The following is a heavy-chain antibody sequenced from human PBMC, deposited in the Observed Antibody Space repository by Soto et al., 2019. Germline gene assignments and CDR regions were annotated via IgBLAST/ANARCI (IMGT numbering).Heavy chain of an antibody. CDR2: ITIRTGNT. Sequence: HPGGSLRLSREASGLTISGCSMNWVRQAPGKGLEWLAYITIRTGNTVYADSVRGRFTISADNAESSVFLQMNSLRDEDTAVYFCVRDRDIYRDIVHAALWAQGTLVTVSS. D-gene: IGHD5-12*01. CDR1: GLTISGCS. J-gene: IGHJ4*01. CDR3: VRDRDIYRDIVHAAL. V-gene: IGHV3-48*02.